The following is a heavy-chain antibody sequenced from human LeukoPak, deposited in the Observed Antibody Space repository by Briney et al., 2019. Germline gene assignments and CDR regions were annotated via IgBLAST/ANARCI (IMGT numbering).Heavy chain of an antibody. CDR3: ARAIYGSGSHLDY. CDR1: GFTFSSYS. J-gene: IGHJ4*02. CDR2: ISGSGSVS. V-gene: IGHV3-48*01. Sequence: GGSLRLSCAASGFTFSSYSMNWVRQAPGKGLEWISYISGSGSVSYYEDSVKGRFTISRDNAKNSLYLQMNSLRAEDTAVYYCARAIYGSGSHLDYWGQGTLVTVSS. D-gene: IGHD3-10*01.